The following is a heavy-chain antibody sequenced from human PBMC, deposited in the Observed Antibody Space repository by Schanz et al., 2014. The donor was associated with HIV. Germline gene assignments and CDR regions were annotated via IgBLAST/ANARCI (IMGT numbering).Heavy chain of an antibody. V-gene: IGHV3-23*01. J-gene: IGHJ6*02. Sequence: EVQLLESGGHLVQPGGSLRLSCAASGFTFSNSAMSWVRQAPGKGLEWVAGIDGRGRSTSYADSVKGRFSISRDNSKNTLSLQMDSLRVDDTAVYYCARDRQPSSYRGLDVWGQGTTVTVSS. CDR2: IDGRGRST. CDR3: ARDRQPSSYRGLDV. CDR1: GFTFSNSA. D-gene: IGHD6-6*01.